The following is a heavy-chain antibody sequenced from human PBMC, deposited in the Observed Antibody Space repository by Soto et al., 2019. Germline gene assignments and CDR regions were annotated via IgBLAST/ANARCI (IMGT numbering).Heavy chain of an antibody. CDR3: ARGWKDFLSGPTPEDYYIGMDV. Sequence: PGASVKVSCKASGGTFSSYAISWVRQAPGQGLEWMGGIIPIFGSVNYGLKFPGRVTLTADESTSTAYMELSSLRSEDTAVYYCARGWKDFLSGPTPEDYYIGMDVWGQGTTVTVSS. CDR1: GGTFSSYA. V-gene: IGHV1-69*13. CDR2: IIPIFGSV. J-gene: IGHJ6*02. D-gene: IGHD3-3*01.